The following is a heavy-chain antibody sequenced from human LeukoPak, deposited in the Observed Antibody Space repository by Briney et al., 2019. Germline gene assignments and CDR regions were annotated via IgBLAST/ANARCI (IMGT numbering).Heavy chain of an antibody. Sequence: GASVKVSCKASGYTFTNYFMHWVRQAPGQGLEWMGIINPSGGSTSYAQKFQGRVTMTRDTSTSTVYMELSSLRSEDTAVYYRAGGPRGSFDYWGQGTLVTVSS. CDR2: INPSGGST. D-gene: IGHD3-10*01. J-gene: IGHJ4*02. CDR3: AGGPRGSFDY. V-gene: IGHV1-46*01. CDR1: GYTFTNYF.